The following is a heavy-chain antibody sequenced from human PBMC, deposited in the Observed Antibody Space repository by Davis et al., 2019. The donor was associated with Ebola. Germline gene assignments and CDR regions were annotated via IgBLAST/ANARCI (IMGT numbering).Heavy chain of an antibody. CDR1: TFTFSSYA. CDR3: VKDQSMIANNFFGLDV. D-gene: IGHD3-16*01. J-gene: IGHJ6*02. CDR2: ISTDGNKK. Sequence: GESLKLSCEASTFTFSSYAMHWVCQAPGKGLEWVAFISTDGNKKDYADSVKGRFTISRDNSRDTLFLQMDSLRFEDSAVYYCVKDQSMIANNFFGLDVWGQGTTVTVSS. V-gene: IGHV3-30*18.